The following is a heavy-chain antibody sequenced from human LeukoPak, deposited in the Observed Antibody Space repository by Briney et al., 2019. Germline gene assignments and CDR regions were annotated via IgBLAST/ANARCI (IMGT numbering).Heavy chain of an antibody. CDR3: VRDGVGAPPFDY. V-gene: IGHV3-21*01. Sequence: PGGSLRLSCAASGFTFSSYNMNWVRQAPGKGLEWVSSISSSSGYIYYADSVKGRFTISRDNAKNSLYLQMNSLRAEDTAVYYCVRDGVGAPPFDYWGQGVLVTVSS. CDR1: GFTFSSYN. D-gene: IGHD1-26*01. J-gene: IGHJ4*02. CDR2: ISSSSGYI.